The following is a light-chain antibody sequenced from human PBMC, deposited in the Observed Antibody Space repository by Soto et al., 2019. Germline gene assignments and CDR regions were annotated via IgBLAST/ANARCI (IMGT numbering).Light chain of an antibody. CDR3: SSYAGSNSFV. CDR2: GVF. Sequence: QSALTQPPSASGSPGQSVTTSCTGTKSDIGVYDFVSWYQHLPGKAPRLIIYGVFQRPSGVPDRFSGSKSGNTAPLTVSGLQAADEADYYCSSYAGSNSFVFGTGTKVTVL. J-gene: IGLJ1*01. CDR1: KSDIGVYDF. V-gene: IGLV2-8*01.